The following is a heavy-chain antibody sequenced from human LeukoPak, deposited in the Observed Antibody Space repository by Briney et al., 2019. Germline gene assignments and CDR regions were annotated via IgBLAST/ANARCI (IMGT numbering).Heavy chain of an antibody. CDR3: ARNPLGTIFDC. J-gene: IGHJ4*02. Sequence: PGGSLRLSCAASGFTISSYEMNWVRQAPGKGLEWVSYISSSGSTIYYADSVKGRFTISRDNAKNSLYLQMNSLRAEDTAVYYCARNPLGTIFDCWGQGTLVTVSS. V-gene: IGHV3-48*03. CDR2: ISSSGSTI. D-gene: IGHD2-8*01. CDR1: GFTISSYE.